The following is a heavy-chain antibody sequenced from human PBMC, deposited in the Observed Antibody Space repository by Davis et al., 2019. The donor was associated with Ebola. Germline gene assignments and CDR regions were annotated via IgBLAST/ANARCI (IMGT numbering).Heavy chain of an antibody. CDR2: IYTGDSDT. CDR3: ASLRRTITGMDDGFDI. D-gene: IGHD2-8*02. Sequence: GESLKISCQDSGNSFNSHWIGWVRQMPGKGLDWMGIIYTGDSDTRYSPSFRGQVTISADKSMKTAFLQWSSLKASDSGMYYCASLRRTITGMDDGFDIWGQGTMVTVSS. V-gene: IGHV5-51*01. CDR1: GNSFNSHW. J-gene: IGHJ3*02.